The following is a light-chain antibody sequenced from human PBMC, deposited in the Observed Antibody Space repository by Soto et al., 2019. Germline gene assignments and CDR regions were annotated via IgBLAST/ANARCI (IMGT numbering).Light chain of an antibody. Sequence: EIVLTQSPGTLSLSPGERATLSCRASQSVSSSYLAWYQQKPGQAPRLLIYGASSRATGIPDRFSGSRSGTDFTLTISRLEPEDFAVYYCQQYGSSRTSGHETKLEIK. J-gene: IGKJ2*01. CDR1: QSVSSSY. CDR2: GAS. CDR3: QQYGSSRT. V-gene: IGKV3-20*01.